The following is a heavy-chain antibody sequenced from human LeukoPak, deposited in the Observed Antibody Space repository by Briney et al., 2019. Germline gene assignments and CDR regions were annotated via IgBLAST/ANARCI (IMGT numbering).Heavy chain of an antibody. CDR3: ARGRRQLQRYYYYGMDV. V-gene: IGHV4-34*01. CDR2: INHSGST. Sequence: SETLSLTCAVYGGSFSGYYWSWIRQPPGKGLEWIGEINHSGSTNYIPSLKSRVTISVDTSKNQFSLKLSSVTAADTAVYYCARGRRQLQRYYYYGMDVWGQGTTVTVSS. J-gene: IGHJ6*02. D-gene: IGHD2-2*01. CDR1: GGSFSGYY.